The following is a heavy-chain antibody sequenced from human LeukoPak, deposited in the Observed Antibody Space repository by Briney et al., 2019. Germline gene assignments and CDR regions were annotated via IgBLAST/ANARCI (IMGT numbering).Heavy chain of an antibody. CDR1: GGSISSGGYY. Sequence: SQTLSLTCSVSGGSISSGGYYWSWIRQHPGKGLEWIGFIYYTGNTYYNPSLKSRVTISVDTSKNQLSLKLSSVTAADTAVYYCARASPDDYGDYVDYWGQGTLVTVSS. CDR3: ARASPDDYGDYVDY. D-gene: IGHD4-17*01. CDR2: IYYTGNT. V-gene: IGHV4-31*03. J-gene: IGHJ4*02.